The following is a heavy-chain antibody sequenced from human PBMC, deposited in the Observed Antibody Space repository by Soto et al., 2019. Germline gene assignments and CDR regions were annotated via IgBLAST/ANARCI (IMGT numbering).Heavy chain of an antibody. D-gene: IGHD5-18*01. J-gene: IGHJ5*02. CDR3: ARGTAMVTKNWFDP. CDR1: GGTFSSYA. Sequence: GASVKVSCKASGGTFSSYAISWVRQAPGQGLEWMGGIIPIFGTANYAQKFQGRVTITADESTSTAYMELSSLRSEDTAVYYCARGTAMVTKNWFDPWGQGTLVTVSS. V-gene: IGHV1-69*13. CDR2: IIPIFGTA.